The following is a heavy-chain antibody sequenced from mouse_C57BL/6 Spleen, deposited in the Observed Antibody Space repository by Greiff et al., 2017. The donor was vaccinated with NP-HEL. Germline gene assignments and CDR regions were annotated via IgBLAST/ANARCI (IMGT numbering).Heavy chain of an antibody. CDR1: GYTFTSYT. V-gene: IGHV1-4*01. CDR2: INTSSGYT. Sequence: VRLQQSGAELARPGASVKMSCKASGYTFTSYTMHWVKQRPGQGLEWIGYINTSSGYTKYNQKFKDKATLTADKSSSTAYMQLSSLTSEDSAVYYCARSGDGYYEEFAYVGQGTLVTVSA. D-gene: IGHD2-3*01. CDR3: ARSGDGYYEEFAY. J-gene: IGHJ3*01.